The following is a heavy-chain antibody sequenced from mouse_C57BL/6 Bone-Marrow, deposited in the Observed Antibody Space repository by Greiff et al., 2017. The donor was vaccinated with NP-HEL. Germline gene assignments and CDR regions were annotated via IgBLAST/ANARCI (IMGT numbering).Heavy chain of an antibody. CDR2: IYPSDSET. Sequence: QVQLQQSGAELVRPGSSVKLSCKASGYTFTSYWMDWVKQRPGQGLEWIGNIYPSDSETHYNQKFKDKATLTVDKSSSTAYMQLSSLTSEDSAVYYCARGLEPYAMDYWGQGTSVTVSS. D-gene: IGHD4-1*01. CDR1: GYTFTSYW. V-gene: IGHV1-61*01. J-gene: IGHJ4*01. CDR3: ARGLEPYAMDY.